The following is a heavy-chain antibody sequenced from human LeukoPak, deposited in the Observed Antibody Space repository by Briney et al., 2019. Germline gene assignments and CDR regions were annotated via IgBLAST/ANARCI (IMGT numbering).Heavy chain of an antibody. D-gene: IGHD6-19*01. CDR1: GYTFTGYY. Sequence: ASVKVSCKASGYTFTGYYMHWVRQAPGQGLEWMGRINPNNGGTNYAQKFQGRVTMTGDTSISTAYMELSSLRSEDTAVYYCARGRAVAGQGYFDYWGQGTLVTVSS. J-gene: IGHJ4*02. V-gene: IGHV1-2*06. CDR2: INPNNGGT. CDR3: ARGRAVAGQGYFDY.